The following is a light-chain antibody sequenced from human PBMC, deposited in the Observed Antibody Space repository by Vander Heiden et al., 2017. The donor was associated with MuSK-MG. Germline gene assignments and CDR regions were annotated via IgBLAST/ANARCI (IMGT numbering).Light chain of an antibody. Sequence: ERRLPPTIYVSPGQTASITCSGDKLGDKYACWYQQKPGQSPVLVIYQDSKRPSGIPERFSGSISRNTAALPITAMTGIDAGAHYFQVSYSTILVFGGGTKLTVL. CDR1: KLGDKY. V-gene: IGLV3-1*01. CDR2: QDS. CDR3: QVSYSTILV. J-gene: IGLJ3*02.